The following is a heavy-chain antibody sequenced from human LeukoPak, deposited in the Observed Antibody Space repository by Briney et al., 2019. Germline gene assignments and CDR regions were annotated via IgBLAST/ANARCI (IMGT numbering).Heavy chain of an antibody. Sequence: GESLKIPFQGSGYRFTSYWNGWVRQMPGKGLELMGIIYPGGSDTRYSPSFQGQVTISADRSISTVYLQWSSLQASDTAMYYCARQGYTSSSRSDFWGQGTLVTVSS. CDR2: IYPGGSDT. J-gene: IGHJ4*02. CDR3: ARQGYTSSSRSDF. D-gene: IGHD6-6*01. CDR1: GYRFTSYW. V-gene: IGHV5-51*01.